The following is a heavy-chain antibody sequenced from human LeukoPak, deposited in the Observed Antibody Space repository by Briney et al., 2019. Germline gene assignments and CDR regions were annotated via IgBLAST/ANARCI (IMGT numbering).Heavy chain of an antibody. CDR2: ISRSSRQI. D-gene: IGHD6-19*01. CDR1: GFTLSSYR. V-gene: IGHV3-21*01. J-gene: IGHJ3*02. CDR3: AGSIAVGGRSFDI. Sequence: GGSLRLSCTPSGFTLSSYRMNWVRHATGMGREWDSSISRSSRQIYYTDSVKGRFTMSRYNSINSLYLQMNSLRAEDTAIYYCAGSIAVGGRSFDIWGHGTMVTVSS.